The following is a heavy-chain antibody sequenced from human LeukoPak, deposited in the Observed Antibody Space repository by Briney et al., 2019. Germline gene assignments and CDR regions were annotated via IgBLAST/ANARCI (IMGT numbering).Heavy chain of an antibody. J-gene: IGHJ5*02. D-gene: IGHD2-21*02. CDR2: ISGSGGAT. CDR1: GFTFSSYA. CDR3: AKVGVGMVVTSQFDL. Sequence: GGSLRLSCAASGFTFSSYAMSWVRQAPGKGLEWVSVISGSGGATYSADSVKGRFTISRDNSKNTLSLQMNSLRAEDTAVYYRAKVGVGMVVTSQFDLWGQGTLVTVSS. V-gene: IGHV3-23*01.